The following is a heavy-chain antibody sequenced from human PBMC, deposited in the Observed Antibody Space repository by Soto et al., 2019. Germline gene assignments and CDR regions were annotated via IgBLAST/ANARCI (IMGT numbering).Heavy chain of an antibody. Sequence: SETLSLTCAVYGGSFSGYYWSWIRQPPGKGLEWIGEINHSGSTNYNPSLKSRVTISVDTSKNQFSLKLSSVTAADTAVYYCARGRVVVVPAARYNWFDPWGQGILVTAPQ. J-gene: IGHJ5*02. CDR3: ARGRVVVVPAARYNWFDP. D-gene: IGHD2-2*01. CDR2: INHSGST. V-gene: IGHV4-34*01. CDR1: GGSFSGYY.